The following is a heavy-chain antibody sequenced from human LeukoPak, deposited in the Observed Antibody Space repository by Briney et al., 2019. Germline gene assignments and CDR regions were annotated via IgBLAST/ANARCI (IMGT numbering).Heavy chain of an antibody. CDR3: ATTPVYDILTGYQDY. V-gene: IGHV1-8*02. CDR2: MNPNSGNT. CDR1: GYTFTSYG. D-gene: IGHD3-9*01. J-gene: IGHJ4*02. Sequence: GASVKVSCKASGYTFTSYGINWVRQATGQGLEWMGWMNPNSGNTGYAQKFQGRVTMTRNTSISTAYMELSSLRSEDTAVYYCATTPVYDILTGYQDYWGQGTLVTVSS.